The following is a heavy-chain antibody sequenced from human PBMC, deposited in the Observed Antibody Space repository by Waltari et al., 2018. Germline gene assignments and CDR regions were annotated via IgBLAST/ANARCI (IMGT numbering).Heavy chain of an antibody. D-gene: IGHD3-10*01. CDR2: VNYRGST. CDR3: AGALGFGESNWFDP. J-gene: IGHJ5*02. Sequence: QVQLQESGPGLVKPSQTLSLTCTVSGGSISSGGYYWSWIRQHPGKGLEWIGYVNYRGSTYDNPSLKRGVTISVEPSKNQFSLKLGSVTAADTAVYYCAGALGFGESNWFDPWGQGTLVTVSS. V-gene: IGHV4-31*03. CDR1: GGSISSGGYY.